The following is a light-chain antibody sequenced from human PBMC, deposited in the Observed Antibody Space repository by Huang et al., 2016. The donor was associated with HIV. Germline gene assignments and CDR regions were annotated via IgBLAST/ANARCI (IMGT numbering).Light chain of an antibody. CDR1: QSVSSSY. J-gene: IGKJ1*01. Sequence: EIVLTQSPGTLSLSPGERATLSCRASQSVSSSYLAGYQQKPGQAPRLLIYGASSRATGSPDRFGGSGSGTDFTLAISRLEPEDVAVYYCQQYGSSPWTFGQGTKVEIK. CDR2: GAS. CDR3: QQYGSSPWT. V-gene: IGKV3-20*01.